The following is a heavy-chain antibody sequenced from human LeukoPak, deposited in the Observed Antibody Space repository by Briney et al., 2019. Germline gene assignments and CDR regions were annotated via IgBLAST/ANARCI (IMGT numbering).Heavy chain of an antibody. CDR3: ARMKYSSSYTFFDY. D-gene: IGHD6-6*01. J-gene: IGHJ4*02. Sequence: SVKVSCKASGGTFSSYAISWVRQAPGQGLEWMGGIIPIFGTANYAQKFQGRVTITTDESTSTACMELSSLRSEDTAVYYCARMKYSSSYTFFDYWGQGTLVTVSS. V-gene: IGHV1-69*05. CDR2: IIPIFGTA. CDR1: GGTFSSYA.